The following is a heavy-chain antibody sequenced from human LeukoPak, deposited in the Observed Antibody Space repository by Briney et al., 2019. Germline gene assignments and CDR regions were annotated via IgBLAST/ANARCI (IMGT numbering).Heavy chain of an antibody. D-gene: IGHD3-22*01. V-gene: IGHV3-23*01. CDR1: GFTFSSYA. Sequence: GGSLRLSCAASGFTFSSYAMSWVRQAPGKGLEWVSAISGSGGSTYYADSVKGRFTISRDNSKNTLYLQMNSLRAEDTAVYYCAKGSGGRNYYDSSGYSEFDYWGQGTLVTVSS. CDR3: AKGSGGRNYYDSSGYSEFDY. J-gene: IGHJ4*02. CDR2: ISGSGGST.